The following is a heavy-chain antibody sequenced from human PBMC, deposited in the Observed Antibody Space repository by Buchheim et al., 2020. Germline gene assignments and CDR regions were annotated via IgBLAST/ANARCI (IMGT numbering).Heavy chain of an antibody. V-gene: IGHV1-69*01. CDR3: ARDLYGSGRFPGDRGEYYYYGMDV. CDR2: IIPIFGTA. J-gene: IGHJ6*02. D-gene: IGHD3-10*01. Sequence: QVQLVQSGAEVKKPGSSVKVSCKASGGTFSSYAISWVRQAPGQGLEWMGGIIPIFGTANYAQKFQGRVTITADESTSTAYMELSSLRSEDTAVYYCARDLYGSGRFPGDRGEYYYYGMDVWGQGTT. CDR1: GGTFSSYA.